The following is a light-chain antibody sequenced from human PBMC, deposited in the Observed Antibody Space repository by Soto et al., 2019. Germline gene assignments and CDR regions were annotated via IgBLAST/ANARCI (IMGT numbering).Light chain of an antibody. J-gene: IGLJ1*01. CDR3: SSYTSGSTLIV. CDR2: GVT. V-gene: IGLV2-14*01. CDR1: SGDVGTHNY. Sequence: QSALTQPASVSGSPGQSITISCTGASGDVGTHNYVSWYQQHPGKAPKLMIYGVTIRPSGISNRFSGSKSGNTASLTISGLQAEDEADYYCSSYTSGSTLIVFGTGTKAPS.